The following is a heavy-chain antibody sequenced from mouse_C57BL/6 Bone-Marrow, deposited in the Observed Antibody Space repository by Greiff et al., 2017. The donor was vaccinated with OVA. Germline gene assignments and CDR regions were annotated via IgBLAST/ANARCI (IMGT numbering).Heavy chain of an antibody. CDR1: GFTFSDYG. CDR3: ARDGAYWYFDV. J-gene: IGHJ1*03. V-gene: IGHV5-17*01. Sequence: EVQRVESGGGLVKPGGSLKLSCAASGFTFSDYGMHWVRQAPENGLEWVAYISSGSSTIYYADTVKVRFTISRDNAKNTLYLQMTSLRSEDTAMYYCARDGAYWYFDVWGTGTTVTVSS. CDR2: ISSGSSTI.